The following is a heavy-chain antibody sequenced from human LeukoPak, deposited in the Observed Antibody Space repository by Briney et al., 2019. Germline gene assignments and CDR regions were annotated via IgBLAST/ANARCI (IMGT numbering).Heavy chain of an antibody. V-gene: IGHV3-30*18. Sequence: GASLRLSCAASGFTFSGYTMSWVRQAPGKGLEWVAVISYDGSNKYYADSVKGRFTISRDNSKNTLYLQMNSLRAEDTAVYYCAKDREYYDFWSGYYAPSGYWGQGTLVTVSS. CDR2: ISYDGSNK. J-gene: IGHJ4*02. D-gene: IGHD3-3*01. CDR3: AKDREYYDFWSGYYAPSGY. CDR1: GFTFSGYT.